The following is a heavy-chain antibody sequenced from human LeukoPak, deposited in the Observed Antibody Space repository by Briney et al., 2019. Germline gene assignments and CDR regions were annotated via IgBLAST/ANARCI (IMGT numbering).Heavy chain of an antibody. J-gene: IGHJ3*02. V-gene: IGHV4-39*07. CDR3: ARESYYDSSGYSHDAFDI. Sequence: SETLSLTCTVSGGSISNNNYYWGWIRQPPGKGLEWIGNIHYSGSSYDNPSLKSRVTISVDTSKNQFSLKLNSVTAADTAVYYCARESYYDSSGYSHDAFDIWGQRTMVTVSS. D-gene: IGHD3-22*01. CDR1: GGSISNNNYY. CDR2: IHYSGSS.